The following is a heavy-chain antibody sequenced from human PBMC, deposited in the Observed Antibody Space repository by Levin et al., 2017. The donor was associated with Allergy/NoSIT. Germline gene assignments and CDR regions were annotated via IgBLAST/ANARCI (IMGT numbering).Heavy chain of an antibody. V-gene: IGHV3-7*01. CDR1: GFTFSSYW. CDR3: ARGGNWADY. D-gene: IGHD7-27*01. Sequence: GGSLRLSCAASGFTFSSYWMSWVRQAPGKGLEWVANIKQDGSDKYYVDSVKGRFTISRDNARNSLYLQMRSLRAEDTALYYCARGGNWADYWGQGALVTVSS. CDR2: IKQDGSDK. J-gene: IGHJ4*02.